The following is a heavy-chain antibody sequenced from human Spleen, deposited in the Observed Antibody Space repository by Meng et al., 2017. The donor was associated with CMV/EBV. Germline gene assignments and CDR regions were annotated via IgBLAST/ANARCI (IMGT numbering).Heavy chain of an antibody. CDR1: GFTFSSYA. CDR2: ISYDGSNK. J-gene: IGHJ6*02. CDR3: ARDRLVGQVLSYYYYGMDV. V-gene: IGHV3-30-3*01. D-gene: IGHD3-10*01. Sequence: GGSLRLSCAASGFTFSSYAIHWVRQAPGKGLEWVAVISYDGSNKYYADSVKGRFTISRDNSKNTLYLQMNSLRAEDTAVYYCARDRLVGQVLSYYYYGMDVWGQGTTVTVSS.